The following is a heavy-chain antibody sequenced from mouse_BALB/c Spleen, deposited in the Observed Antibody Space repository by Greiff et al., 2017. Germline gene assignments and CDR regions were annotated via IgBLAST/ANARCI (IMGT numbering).Heavy chain of an antibody. CDR1: GFSLTSYG. J-gene: IGHJ1*01. D-gene: IGHD1-1*01. Sequence: VQLQESGPGLVAPSQSLSITCTVSGFSLTSYGVPWVRQPPGKGLEWLGVIRAGGSTNYHSALMSRLSISKDNSKSQVFLQMNSLKTDDTAMYYCARDDYASSYRYLDVWGAGTTVTVSS. V-gene: IGHV2-9*02. CDR3: ARDDYASSYRYLDV. CDR2: IRAGGST.